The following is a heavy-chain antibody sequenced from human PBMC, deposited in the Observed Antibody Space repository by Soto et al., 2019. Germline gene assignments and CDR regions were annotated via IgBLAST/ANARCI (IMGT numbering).Heavy chain of an antibody. D-gene: IGHD2-2*02. Sequence: QVQLVQSGAEVKKPGSSVKVSCKASGGTFSSYTISWVRQAPGQGLEWMGRIIPILGIANYAQKFQGRVTITADKSTSTAYMALSSLRSEDTAVYYCARDPDIVVVPAAIRGNWFDPWGQGTLVTVSS. CDR2: IIPILGIA. CDR1: GGTFSSYT. CDR3: ARDPDIVVVPAAIRGNWFDP. V-gene: IGHV1-69*08. J-gene: IGHJ5*02.